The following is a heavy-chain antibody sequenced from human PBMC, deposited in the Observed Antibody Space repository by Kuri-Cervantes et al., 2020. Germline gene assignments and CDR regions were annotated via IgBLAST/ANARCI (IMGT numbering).Heavy chain of an antibody. CDR3: ARVGCINSNCYWGFDY. V-gene: IGHV3-64*01. CDR1: GFTFSTYA. CDR2: ITSNGGST. D-gene: IGHD2-15*01. J-gene: IGHJ4*02. Sequence: GESLKISCAASGFTFSTYATHWVRQAPGKGLEYVSAITSNGGSTYYANPVKGRFTISRDNSKNTVYLQMDSLRPEDMAVYYCARVGCINSNCYWGFDYWGQGALVTVSS.